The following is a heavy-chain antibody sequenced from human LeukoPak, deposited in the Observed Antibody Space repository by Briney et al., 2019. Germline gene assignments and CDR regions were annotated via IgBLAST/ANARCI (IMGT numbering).Heavy chain of an antibody. D-gene: IGHD6-13*01. J-gene: IGHJ4*02. CDR1: GFTFSSYW. CDR3: ARKYSSSWYIHY. Sequence: GGSLRLSCAASGFTFSSYWMSWVRQAPGKGLEWVANIKQDGSEKYYVDSVKGRFSISRDNAKNSLYLQINSLRAEDTAVYYCARKYSSSWYIHYWGQGTLVTVSS. CDR2: IKQDGSEK. V-gene: IGHV3-7*01.